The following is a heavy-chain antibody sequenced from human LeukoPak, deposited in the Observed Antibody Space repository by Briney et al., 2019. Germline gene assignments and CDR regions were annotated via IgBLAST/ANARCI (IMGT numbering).Heavy chain of an antibody. CDR2: ITGSGGST. V-gene: IGHV3-23*01. CDR1: GFTFSSYA. D-gene: IGHD2-21*02. Sequence: GGSLRLSCAASGFTFSSYAMSWVRQAPGKGLEWVSAITGSGGSTYYAGSVKGRFTISRDNSKNTLYLQMNSLRAEDTAVYYCARVPYCGGDCYMGGFDPWGQGTLVTVSS. J-gene: IGHJ5*02. CDR3: ARVPYCGGDCYMGGFDP.